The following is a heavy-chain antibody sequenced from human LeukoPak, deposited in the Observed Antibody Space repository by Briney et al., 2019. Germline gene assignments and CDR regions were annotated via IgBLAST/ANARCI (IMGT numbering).Heavy chain of an antibody. J-gene: IGHJ4*02. D-gene: IGHD3/OR15-3a*01. Sequence: GGSLRLSCAASGFTFSSYAMHWVRQAPGKGLEWVAVISYDGSNKYYADSVKGRFTISRDNSKNTLYLQMNSLRAEDTAVYYCARDRTGRYFDYWGQGTLVTVSS. CDR1: GFTFSSYA. CDR2: ISYDGSNK. V-gene: IGHV3-30*04. CDR3: ARDRTGRYFDY.